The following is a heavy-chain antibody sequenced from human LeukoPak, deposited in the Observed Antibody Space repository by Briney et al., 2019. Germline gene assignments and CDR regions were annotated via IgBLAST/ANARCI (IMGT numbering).Heavy chain of an antibody. Sequence: RRSLRLSCAASGFTFSSYSMNWVRQAPGKGLEWVSSISSSSYIYYADSVKGRFTISRDNAKNSLYLQMNSLRAEDTAVYYCARGDSSSSDYWGQGTLVTVPS. CDR2: ISSSSYI. V-gene: IGHV3-21*01. J-gene: IGHJ4*02. CDR1: GFTFSSYS. CDR3: ARGDSSSSDY. D-gene: IGHD6-6*01.